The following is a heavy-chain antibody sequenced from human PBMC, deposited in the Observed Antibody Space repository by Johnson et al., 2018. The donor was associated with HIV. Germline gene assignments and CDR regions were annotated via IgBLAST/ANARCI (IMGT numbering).Heavy chain of an antibody. V-gene: IGHV3-66*01. Sequence: VQLVESGGGLVQPGGSLRLSCAASGFTFRSYAMIWVRQAPGKGLEWVSVIYSGGSTYYADSVKGRFTISRDNSKNTLYLQMNSLRAEDTAVYYCARFRSSNWFDAFDIWGQGTMVTVSS. CDR3: ARFRSSNWFDAFDI. J-gene: IGHJ3*02. D-gene: IGHD6-13*01. CDR2: IYSGGST. CDR1: GFTFRSYA.